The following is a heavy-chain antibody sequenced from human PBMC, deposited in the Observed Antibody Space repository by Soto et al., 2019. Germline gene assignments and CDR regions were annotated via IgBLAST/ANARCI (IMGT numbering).Heavy chain of an antibody. J-gene: IGHJ4*02. CDR1: GFTFSSYG. V-gene: IGHV3-30*18. CDR2: ISYDGSNK. D-gene: IGHD2-21*01. Sequence: QVQLVESGGGVVQPGRSLRLSCAASGFTFSSYGMHWVRQAPGKGLEWVAVISYDGSNKYYADSGKGRFTISRDNSKNTLYLQMNSLRAEDTAVYYCAKDLSVVLGEYYFDYWCQGTLVTVSS. CDR3: AKDLSVVLGEYYFDY.